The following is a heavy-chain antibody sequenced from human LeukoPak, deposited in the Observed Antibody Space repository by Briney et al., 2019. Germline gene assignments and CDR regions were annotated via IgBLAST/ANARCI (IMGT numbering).Heavy chain of an antibody. CDR1: GFTFSDYS. Sequence: GGSLRLSCAASGFTFSDYSMHWVRQAPGKGLNWVAFIRYDGNNKYYADSVKGRFTISRDNSKNTLYLQMNSLRAEDTAVYYCAKAREYYYGSGSYYNRYYFDYWGQGTLVTVSS. CDR2: IRYDGNNK. V-gene: IGHV3-30*02. D-gene: IGHD3-10*01. CDR3: AKAREYYYGSGSYYNRYYFDY. J-gene: IGHJ4*02.